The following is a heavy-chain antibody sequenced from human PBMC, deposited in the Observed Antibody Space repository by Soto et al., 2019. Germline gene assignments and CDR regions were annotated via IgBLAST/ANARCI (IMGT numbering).Heavy chain of an antibody. V-gene: IGHV4-31*03. J-gene: IGHJ5*02. D-gene: IGHD3-10*01. CDR1: GASISRGGHY. CDR3: ARADYYGSERNPWFDA. Sequence: SETLSLTCTVSGASISRGGHYWSWIRQHPGKGLEWIGYIDYSGSTNYNPSLKSRVTISVGTSKNQFSLNLSSVPAADTAVYLCARADYYGSERNPWFDAWGQGTLVTVSS. CDR2: IDYSGST.